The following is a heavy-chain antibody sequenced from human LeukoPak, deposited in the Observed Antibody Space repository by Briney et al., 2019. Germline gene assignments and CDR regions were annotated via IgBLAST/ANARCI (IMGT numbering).Heavy chain of an antibody. CDR3: ALLMMYAIDFDS. J-gene: IGHJ4*02. CDR2: ISGSGGRT. Sequence: GGSLRLSCAASGFIFSNYAMSWVRQAPGKGLEWVSAISGSGGRTYYADSVKGRFAISRYNSNNTVYQQMNSLRAEDTAIYYCALLMMYAIDFDSGAQGTLVSVSS. CDR1: GFIFSNYA. V-gene: IGHV3-23*01. D-gene: IGHD2-8*01.